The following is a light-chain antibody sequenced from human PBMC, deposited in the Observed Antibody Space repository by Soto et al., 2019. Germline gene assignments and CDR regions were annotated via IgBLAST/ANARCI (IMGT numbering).Light chain of an antibody. CDR2: EGS. Sequence: QSALTQPASVSGSPGQSIAISCTGSSSDVGRYNSVSWYQQHPGKAPKLMIYEGSKRPSGVSDRFSGSKSGNTASLTISGLQPEDEADYYCCSHVGDPYVFGTGTKVTVL. CDR1: SSDVGRYNS. CDR3: CSHVGDPYV. J-gene: IGLJ1*01. V-gene: IGLV2-23*01.